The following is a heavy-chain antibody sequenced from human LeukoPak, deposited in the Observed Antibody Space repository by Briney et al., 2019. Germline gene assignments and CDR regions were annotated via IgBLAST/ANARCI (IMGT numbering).Heavy chain of an antibody. D-gene: IGHD2-2*02. Sequence: SETLSLTCAVYGGAFSGYYWSWIRQPPGKGLEWIGGINHSGSTNYNPSLKSRVTISVDTSKNQFSLKLSSVTAADTAVYYCARRGLGYCSSTSCYRFDYWGQGTLVTVSS. CDR3: ARRGLGYCSSTSCYRFDY. V-gene: IGHV4-34*01. J-gene: IGHJ4*02. CDR2: INHSGST. CDR1: GGAFSGYY.